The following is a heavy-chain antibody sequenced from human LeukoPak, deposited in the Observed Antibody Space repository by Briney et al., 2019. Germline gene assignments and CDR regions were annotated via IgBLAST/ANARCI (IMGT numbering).Heavy chain of an antibody. D-gene: IGHD3-9*01. CDR1: GGSISSSSYY. Sequence: SETLSLTCTVSGGSISSSSYYWGRIRQPPGKGLEWIGSIYYSGSTYYNPSLKSRVTISVDTSKNQFSLKLSSVTAADTAVYYCARHLTGYQSSYYFDYWGQGTLVTVSS. CDR3: ARHLTGYQSSYYFDY. J-gene: IGHJ4*02. CDR2: IYYSGST. V-gene: IGHV4-39*01.